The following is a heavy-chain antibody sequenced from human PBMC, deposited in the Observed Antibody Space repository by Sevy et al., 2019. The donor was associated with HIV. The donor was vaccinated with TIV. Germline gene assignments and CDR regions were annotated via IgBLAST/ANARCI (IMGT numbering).Heavy chain of an antibody. J-gene: IGHJ4*02. V-gene: IGHV3-30-3*01. CDR3: ARDGVAARPSNLFDY. Sequence: GGSLRLSCAASGFTFSSYAMHWVRQAPGKGLEWVAVISSDGSNKYYADSVKGRFTISRDNSKNTLYLQMNSLRAEDTAVYYCARDGVAARPSNLFDYWGQGTLVTVSS. CDR1: GFTFSSYA. D-gene: IGHD6-6*01. CDR2: ISSDGSNK.